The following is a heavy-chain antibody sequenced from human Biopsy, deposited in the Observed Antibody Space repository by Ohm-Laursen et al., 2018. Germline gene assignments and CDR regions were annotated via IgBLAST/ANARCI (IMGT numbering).Heavy chain of an antibody. J-gene: IGHJ4*02. Sequence: GTLSLTYTVSGASITSYYWSWIRQPAGKGLEWIGHTYKGGNTNHNPSLKSRVSMSVDTSKNQLSLTLRSVTAADTAVYYCARGSNDFGGLYFPRWGQGTLLTVSS. CDR2: TYKGGNT. V-gene: IGHV4-4*07. D-gene: IGHD4-23*01. CDR3: ARGSNDFGGLYFPR. CDR1: GASITSYY.